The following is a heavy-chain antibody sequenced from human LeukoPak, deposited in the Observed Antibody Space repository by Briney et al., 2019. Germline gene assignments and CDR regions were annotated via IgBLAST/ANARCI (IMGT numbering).Heavy chain of an antibody. V-gene: IGHV4-59*01. J-gene: IGHJ4*02. CDR1: GGSISTYY. CDR2: IYYSGST. D-gene: IGHD1-26*01. CDR3: ARASPLVGAADY. Sequence: PSETLSLTCTVSGGSISTYYWSWIRQPPGKGLEWIGYIYYSGSTNYNPSLKSRVTISVDTSKNQFSLKLSSVTAADTAVYYCARASPLVGAADYWGQGTLVTVSS.